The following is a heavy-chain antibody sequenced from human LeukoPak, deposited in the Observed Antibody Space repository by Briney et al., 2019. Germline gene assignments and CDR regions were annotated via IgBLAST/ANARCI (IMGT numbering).Heavy chain of an antibody. J-gene: IGHJ5*02. V-gene: IGHV4-4*07. CDR3: ARDPYRDNWFDP. CDR2: IYTSGST. CDR1: GDSISTYY. D-gene: IGHD2-2*01. Sequence: SVTLSLTCTVSGDSISTYYWSWIRQPAGKGLEWIGRIYTSGSTNYNPSLKSRVTMSVDTSKNQFSLKLSSVTAADTAVYYCARDPYRDNWFDPWGQGTLVTVSS.